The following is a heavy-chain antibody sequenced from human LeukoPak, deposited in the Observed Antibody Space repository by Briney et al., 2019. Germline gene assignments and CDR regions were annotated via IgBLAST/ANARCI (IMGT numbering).Heavy chain of an antibody. J-gene: IGHJ4*02. V-gene: IGHV3-23*01. CDR2: ISDGGSDT. CDR3: PKAIYGDYGRFGY. CDR1: GFTLSTYA. D-gene: IGHD4-17*01. Sequence: PGGSLRLSCAASGFTLSTYAMIWVRQAPGKGLDWISTISDGGSDTHYADSGKGRVTISRDNSKNTVYLQINTLRAEDTAVYYCPKAIYGDYGRFGYWGQGTLVTVSS.